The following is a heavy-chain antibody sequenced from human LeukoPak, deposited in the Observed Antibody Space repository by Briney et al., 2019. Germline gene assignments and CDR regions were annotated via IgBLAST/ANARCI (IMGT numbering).Heavy chain of an antibody. CDR1: GLTFSSYA. D-gene: IGHD2-8*01. V-gene: IGHV3-23*01. CDR3: AGKSPGWSMAFDH. J-gene: IGHJ4*02. Sequence: GGSLRLSCAASGLTFSSYAMSWVREAPRKGVEWVSAISDSGSSTYYADSVKGRFTISRDNSKNTLYLQRNSLRTEDTAVYYCAGKSPGWSMAFDHWGQGTLVTVSS. CDR2: ISDSGSST.